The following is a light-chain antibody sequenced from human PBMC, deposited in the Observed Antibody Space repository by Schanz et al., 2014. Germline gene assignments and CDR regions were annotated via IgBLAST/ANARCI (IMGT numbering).Light chain of an antibody. CDR1: QSVRSSF. CDR3: HQYGSSPGT. Sequence: EIVLTQSPGTLSLSPGERATLSCRASQSVRSSFLAWYQQKPGQAPRLLIDGASTRASGIPDRFSGSGSGTDFTLTITRLEPEDFAVYYCHQYGSSPGTFGQGTKVEIK. J-gene: IGKJ1*01. CDR2: GAS. V-gene: IGKV3-20*01.